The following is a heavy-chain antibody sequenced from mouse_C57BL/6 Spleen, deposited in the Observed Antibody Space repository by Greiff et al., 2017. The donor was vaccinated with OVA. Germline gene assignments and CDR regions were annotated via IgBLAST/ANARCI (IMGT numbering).Heavy chain of an antibody. J-gene: IGHJ2*01. CDR3: ARSGANYGSRGGYYFDY. CDR1: GYAFSSYW. Sequence: QVQLQQSGAELVKPGASVKISCKASGYAFSSYWMNWVKQRPGKGLEWIGQIYPGDGDTNYNGKFKGKATLTADKSSSTAYMQLSSLTSEDSAVYFCARSGANYGSRGGYYFDYWGQGTTLTVSS. V-gene: IGHV1-80*01. D-gene: IGHD1-1*01. CDR2: IYPGDGDT.